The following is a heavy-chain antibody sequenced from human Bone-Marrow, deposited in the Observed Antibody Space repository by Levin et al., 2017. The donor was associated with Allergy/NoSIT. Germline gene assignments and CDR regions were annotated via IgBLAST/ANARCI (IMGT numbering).Heavy chain of an antibody. Sequence: SQTLSLTCAVYGGSFSGYYWSWIRQPPGKGLEWIGEINHSGSTNYNPSLKSRVTISVDTSKNQFSLKLSSVTAADTAVYYCARGITIFGVVIMYSRPRGGHEFDYWGQGTLVTVSS. D-gene: IGHD3-3*01. CDR1: GGSFSGYY. CDR2: INHSGST. V-gene: IGHV4-34*01. J-gene: IGHJ4*02. CDR3: ARGITIFGVVIMYSRPRGGHEFDY.